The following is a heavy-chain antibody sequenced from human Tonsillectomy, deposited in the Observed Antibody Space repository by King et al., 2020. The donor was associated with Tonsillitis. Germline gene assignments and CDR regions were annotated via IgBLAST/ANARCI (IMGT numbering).Heavy chain of an antibody. V-gene: IGHV3-30*04. CDR1: GFTFSSFA. Sequence: VQLVESGGGVVQPGRSLRLSCAASGFTFSSFAMHWVRQAPGKGLEWVAVISYDGSNKYYADSVKGRFIISRDNSKNTLYLQMNRLRAEDTAVYYCARGGGDAYNSRRLLHYYYGMDVWGQGTTVTVSS. J-gene: IGHJ6*02. D-gene: IGHD5-24*01. CDR3: ARGGGDAYNSRRLLHYYYGMDV. CDR2: ISYDGSNK.